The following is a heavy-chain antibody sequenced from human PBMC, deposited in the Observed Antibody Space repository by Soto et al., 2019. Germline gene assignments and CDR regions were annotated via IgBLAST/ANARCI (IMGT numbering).Heavy chain of an antibody. J-gene: IGHJ3*02. CDR2: FDPEDVEA. CDR3: ATGTRDTSHI. CDR1: GLSKLS. Sequence: ASVKVSCKVSGLSKLSMHWVRQAPGKGLEWVGDFDPEDVEAIYAQKFQGRVTMAEDTSIDTGYMELRSLTSEDTAVYYCATGTRDTSHIWGQGTLVTVSS. D-gene: IGHD5-18*01. V-gene: IGHV1-24*01.